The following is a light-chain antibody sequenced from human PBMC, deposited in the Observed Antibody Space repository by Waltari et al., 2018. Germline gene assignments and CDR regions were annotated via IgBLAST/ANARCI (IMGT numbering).Light chain of an antibody. Sequence: QSALTQPRSVSGSPGQSVALSCTGTASDVGGYNYVSWYQQHPGKAPKIMIYDVTNRPSGVPDRFSGSKSGNTASLTISGLRAEDEADYYCFSYAGSNTYVFGTGTKVTVL. CDR1: ASDVGGYNY. J-gene: IGLJ1*01. V-gene: IGLV2-11*01. CDR3: FSYAGSNTYV. CDR2: DVT.